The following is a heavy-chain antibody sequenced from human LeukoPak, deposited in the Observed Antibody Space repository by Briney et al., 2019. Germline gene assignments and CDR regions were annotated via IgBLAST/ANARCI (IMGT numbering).Heavy chain of an antibody. J-gene: IGHJ4*02. D-gene: IGHD5-18*01. CDR2: IIPILGIA. V-gene: IGHV1-69*04. Sequence: ASVKVSCTASGGTFSSYAISWVRQAPGQGLEWMARIIPILGIANYAQKFQGRVTITADKSTSTAYMELSSLRSEDTAVYYCARVDTAMVIDYWGQGTLVTVSS. CDR1: GGTFSSYA. CDR3: ARVDTAMVIDY.